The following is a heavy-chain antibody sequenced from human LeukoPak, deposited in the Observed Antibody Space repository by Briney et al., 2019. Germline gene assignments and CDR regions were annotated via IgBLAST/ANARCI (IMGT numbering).Heavy chain of an antibody. CDR1: GFTFSSYA. J-gene: IGHJ4*02. D-gene: IGHD5-18*01. CDR3: AKDLVVVGYTAMVTSDY. Sequence: PGGSLRLSCAASGFTFSSYAMSWVRQAPGKGLEWVSAISGSGGSTYYADSVKGRFTISRDNSKNTLYLQMNSLRAEDTAVYYCAKDLVVVGYTAMVTSDYWGRGTLVTVSS. CDR2: ISGSGGST. V-gene: IGHV3-23*01.